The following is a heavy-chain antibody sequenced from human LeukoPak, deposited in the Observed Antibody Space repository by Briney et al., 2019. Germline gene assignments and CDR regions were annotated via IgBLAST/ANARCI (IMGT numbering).Heavy chain of an antibody. V-gene: IGHV3-7*01. CDR2: IKEDGSEK. J-gene: IGHJ4*02. CDR1: GFTYSSYS. Sequence: GGTLRLSCAASGFTYSSYSMNWVRQAPGKGLEWVANIKEDGSEKNYVDSVKGRFTISRDNAENSLFLQMNSLRVEDTAVYYCAREWQGGIAAAGTRIEGDYWGQGTLVAVSS. D-gene: IGHD6-13*01. CDR3: AREWQGGIAAAGTRIEGDY.